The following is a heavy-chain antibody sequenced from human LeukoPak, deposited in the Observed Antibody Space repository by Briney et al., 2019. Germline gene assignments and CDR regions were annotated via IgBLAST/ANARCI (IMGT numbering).Heavy chain of an antibody. Sequence: SVKVSCKASGGTFSSYAISWVRQAPGQGLEWMGRIIPIFGIANYAQKFQGRVTITADKSTSTGYMELSSLRSEDTAVYYCAREGLRSFKWFDPWGQGTLVTVSS. J-gene: IGHJ5*02. CDR3: AREGLRSFKWFDP. CDR2: IIPIFGIA. V-gene: IGHV1-69*04. CDR1: GGTFSSYA. D-gene: IGHD4-17*01.